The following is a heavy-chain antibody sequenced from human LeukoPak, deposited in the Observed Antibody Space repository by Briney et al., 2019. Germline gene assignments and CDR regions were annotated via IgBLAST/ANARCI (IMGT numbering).Heavy chain of an antibody. D-gene: IGHD2-15*01. V-gene: IGHV3-30*02. CDR2: IRKDGSDK. CDR3: AKDPKSVAYFYD. CDR1: GFSFRRYY. Sequence: GGSLSLSCSVSGFSFRRYYWDWIRQVPGKGLEWVTYIRKDGSDKYYADSVKGRFTISRDSSKNMVYLQMNSLRVEDTALYYCAKDPKSVAYFYDWGQ. J-gene: IGHJ4*02.